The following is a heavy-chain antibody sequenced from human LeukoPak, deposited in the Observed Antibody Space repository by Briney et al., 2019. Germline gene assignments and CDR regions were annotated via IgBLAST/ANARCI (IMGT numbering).Heavy chain of an antibody. CDR2: ISYYGSNK. J-gene: IGHJ4*02. CDR3: ACEENSSGYSFDY. V-gene: IGHV3-30-3*01. Sequence: GRSLRLSCAASGFTFSRYTMHWVRRAPGKGLEWVAVISYYGSNKYYADSVKGRFTISRDNSKNTLYLQMKRLRAEDTAVYYCACEENSSGYSFDYWGQGTLVTVSS. CDR1: GFTFSRYT. D-gene: IGHD3-22*01.